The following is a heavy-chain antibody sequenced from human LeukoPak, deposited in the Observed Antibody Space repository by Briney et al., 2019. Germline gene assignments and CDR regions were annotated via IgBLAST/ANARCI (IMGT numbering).Heavy chain of an antibody. CDR1: GFSVITCW. CDR2: INEYESEK. Sequence: GWSVRLSCAASGFSVITCWMMGVHQAPGKGGAGVARINEYESEKSYVDSVKGRFTITRDNAQKSLYLEMNSLRAEDTAVYYCARAVTYTGGYWGQGTLVT. D-gene: IGHD3-10*01. CDR3: ARAVTYTGGY. V-gene: IGHV3-7*03. J-gene: IGHJ4*02.